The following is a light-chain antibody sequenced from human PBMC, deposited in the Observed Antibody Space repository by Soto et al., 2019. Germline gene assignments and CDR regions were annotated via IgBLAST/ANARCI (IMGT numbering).Light chain of an antibody. V-gene: IGKV3-15*01. CDR2: GAS. CDR3: LRQNNLPPWA. CDR1: QSVSSN. Sequence: EIVMTQSPATLSASPGERVTLSCRASQSVSSNLAWSQQKPGQAPRLLMYGASTRATGIPARFSRSGSGTEFTLTSIGLRSADFAVCYRLRQNNLPPWAFGQGTKVEIK. J-gene: IGKJ1*01.